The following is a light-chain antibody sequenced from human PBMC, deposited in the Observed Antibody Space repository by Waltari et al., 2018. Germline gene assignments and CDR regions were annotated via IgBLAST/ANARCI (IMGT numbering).Light chain of an antibody. CDR3: QAWDSSTVV. CDR2: QDT. V-gene: IGLV3-1*01. Sequence: SYELTQPPSVSVSPGQTASITCAGDNLGDKYVCWYPQKPGQSPVLVIYQDTKRPSGIPERFSGSNSGNTATLTISGTQAMDEADYYCQAWDSSTVVFGGGTKLTVL. J-gene: IGLJ2*01. CDR1: NLGDKY.